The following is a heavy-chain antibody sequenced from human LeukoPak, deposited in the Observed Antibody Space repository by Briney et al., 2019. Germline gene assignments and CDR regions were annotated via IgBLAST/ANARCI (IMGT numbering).Heavy chain of an antibody. CDR3: ARTTVEGYYYMDV. V-gene: IGHV1-69*13. Sequence: ASVKVSCKASGGTFSSHAISWVRQAPGQGLEWMGGIIPIFGTATYAQKFQGRVTITADESTSTAYMELSSLRSEDTAVYYCARTTVEGYYYMDVWGKGTTVTVSS. J-gene: IGHJ6*03. CDR1: GGTFSSHA. CDR2: IIPIFGTA. D-gene: IGHD4-17*01.